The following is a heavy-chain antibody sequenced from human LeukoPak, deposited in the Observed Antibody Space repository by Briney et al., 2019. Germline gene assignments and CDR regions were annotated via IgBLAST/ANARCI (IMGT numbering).Heavy chain of an antibody. CDR1: GYTFTGYY. CDR3: ARDRGVDYCSGGSCSHYYYYMDV. J-gene: IGHJ6*03. CDR2: INPNSGDT. D-gene: IGHD2-15*01. V-gene: IGHV1-2*02. Sequence: GASVKVSCKAPGYTFTGYYMHWVRQAPGQGLEWMGWINPNSGDTNYAQKFQGRVTMTRDTSISTAYMELSRLRSDDTAVYYCARDRGVDYCSGGSCSHYYYYMDVWGKGTTVTISS.